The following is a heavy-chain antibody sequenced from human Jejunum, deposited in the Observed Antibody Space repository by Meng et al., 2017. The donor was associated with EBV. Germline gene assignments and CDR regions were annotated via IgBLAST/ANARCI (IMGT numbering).Heavy chain of an antibody. CDR1: GGSVSTGSYY. Sequence: QVQLQESGPGLVKPSGXLSLTCXVSGGSVSTGSYYWSWIRQPPGKGLEWIGYFYYSASPKYNPSLKSRATISADMSKNQFSLKLRSVTSADTAVYYCARGRGVTDYYDSSGSPFDYWGQGTLGTVSS. CDR3: ARGRGVTDYYDSSGSPFDY. J-gene: IGHJ4*02. D-gene: IGHD3-22*01. V-gene: IGHV4-61*01. CDR2: FYYSASP.